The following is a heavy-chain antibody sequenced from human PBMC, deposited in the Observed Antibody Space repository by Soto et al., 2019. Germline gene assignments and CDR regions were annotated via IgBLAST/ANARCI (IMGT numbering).Heavy chain of an antibody. J-gene: IGHJ6*02. Sequence: GGSLRLSCAASGFTFSSYEMNWVRQAPGKGREWVSYISSSGSTIYYADSVKGRFTISRDNAKNSLYLQMNSLRAEDTAVYYCARGFGPAPGEYYYYGMDVWGQGTTVT. CDR3: ARGFGPAPGEYYYYGMDV. D-gene: IGHD3-16*01. CDR1: GFTFSSYE. V-gene: IGHV3-48*03. CDR2: ISSSGSTI.